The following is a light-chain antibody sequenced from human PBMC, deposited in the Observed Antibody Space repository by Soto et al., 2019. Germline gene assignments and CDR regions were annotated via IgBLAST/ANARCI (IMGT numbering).Light chain of an antibody. Sequence: EIVLTQSPGTLSLSPGERATLSCRASQSVSSSYLVWYQQKPGQALRLLIYGASSRATGIPDRFSGSGSGTDFALTISRLEPEDCAVYYCQQYSGSPSTFGQGTKLEIK. V-gene: IGKV3-20*01. CDR1: QSVSSSY. CDR3: QQYSGSPST. J-gene: IGKJ2*01. CDR2: GAS.